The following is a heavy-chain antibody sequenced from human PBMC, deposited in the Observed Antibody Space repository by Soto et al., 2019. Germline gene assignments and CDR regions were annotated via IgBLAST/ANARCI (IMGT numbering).Heavy chain of an antibody. CDR1: GFTSSDYN. CDR3: ARDGGEVIPAAIGGGYGMDV. V-gene: IGHV3-11*06. J-gene: IGHJ6*02. CDR2: ISGSNIYT. D-gene: IGHD2-2*01. Sequence: GGSLRLSCAASGFTSSDYNMSWIRQAPGKGLEWISYISGSNIYTNYADSVKGRFTISRDNANNSLYLQMDSLRVEDTAVYYCARDGGEVIPAAIGGGYGMDVWGQGTTVTVSS.